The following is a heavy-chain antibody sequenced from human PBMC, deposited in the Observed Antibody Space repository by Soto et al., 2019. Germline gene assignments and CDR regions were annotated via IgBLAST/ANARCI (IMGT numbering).Heavy chain of an antibody. J-gene: IGHJ4*02. CDR2: IYYSGST. Sequence: SETLSLTCTVSGGSISSYYWNWIRQPPGKGLEWIGYIYYSGSTNYNPSLKTRLTISLDTSKNQFSLKLSSVTAADTAVYYCAKGYCSGGSCYGFDYWGQGTLVTGSS. V-gene: IGHV4-59*01. CDR3: AKGYCSGGSCYGFDY. CDR1: GGSISSYY. D-gene: IGHD2-15*01.